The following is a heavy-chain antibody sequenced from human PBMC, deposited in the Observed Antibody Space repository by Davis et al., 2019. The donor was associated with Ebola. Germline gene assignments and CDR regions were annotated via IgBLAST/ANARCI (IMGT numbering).Heavy chain of an antibody. J-gene: IGHJ6*02. CDR2: IDPSDSYT. Sequence: PGGSLRLSCKGSGYSFTSYWISWVRQMPGKGLEWMGRIDPSDSYTNYSPSFQGHVTISADKSISTAYLQWSSLKASDTAMYYCARRSSGRLGYYYGMDVWGQGTTVTVSS. V-gene: IGHV5-10-1*01. D-gene: IGHD6-19*01. CDR3: ARRSSGRLGYYYGMDV. CDR1: GYSFTSYW.